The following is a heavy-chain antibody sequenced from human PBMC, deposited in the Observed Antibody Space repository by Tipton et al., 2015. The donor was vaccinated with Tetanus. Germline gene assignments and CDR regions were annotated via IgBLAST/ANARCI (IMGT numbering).Heavy chain of an antibody. J-gene: IGHJ5*02. CDR2: IQPDESES. V-gene: IGHV3-7*01. D-gene: IGHD3-9*01. CDR1: GFAFSDHW. CDR3: VTGTLRYGA. Sequence: SLRLSCAASGFAFSDHWMSWVRQATGKGLEWVGSIQPDESESHFVDSVKGRFTISRDNTKNSVYLQMNSLRIEDTAVYYCVTGTLRYGAWGQGTLVTVSS.